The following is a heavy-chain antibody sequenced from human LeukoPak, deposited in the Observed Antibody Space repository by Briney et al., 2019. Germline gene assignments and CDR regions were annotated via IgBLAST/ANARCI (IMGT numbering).Heavy chain of an antibody. Sequence: GGPLRLSCAASGFTFSSYSMNWVRQAPGKGLEWVSYISSSSSTIYYADSVKGRFTISRDNAKNSLYLQMNSLRAEDAAVYYCARDPRSWYTDYWGQGTLVTVSS. J-gene: IGHJ4*02. D-gene: IGHD6-13*01. V-gene: IGHV3-48*01. CDR2: ISSSSSTI. CDR1: GFTFSSYS. CDR3: ARDPRSWYTDY.